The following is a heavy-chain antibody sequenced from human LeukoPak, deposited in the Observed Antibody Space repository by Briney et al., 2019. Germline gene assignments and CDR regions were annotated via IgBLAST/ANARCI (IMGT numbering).Heavy chain of an antibody. Sequence: SETLSLTCTVSGGSISSGSYYWSWIRQPAGKGLEWIGRIYTSGSTNYNPSLKSRVTISVDTSKNQFSLQLNSVTPEDTAVYYCARDDGYSSSWYNWFDPWGQGTLVTVSS. CDR2: IYTSGST. CDR3: ARDDGYSSSWYNWFDP. J-gene: IGHJ5*02. V-gene: IGHV4-61*02. D-gene: IGHD6-13*01. CDR1: GGSISSGSYY.